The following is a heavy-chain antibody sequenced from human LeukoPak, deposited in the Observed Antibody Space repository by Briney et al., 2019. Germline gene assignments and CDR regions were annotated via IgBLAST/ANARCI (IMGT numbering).Heavy chain of an antibody. CDR3: ARVASYAFDI. Sequence: GGSLRLYCAASGFTFTSYWMSWVRQAPGQGLEWVANVNQDGTEKYYVRSVKGRFTISRDNAKNSLYLQMNRLRAEDTAVYYCARVASYAFDIWGQGTMVTVSS. CDR1: GFTFTSYW. CDR2: VNQDGTEK. J-gene: IGHJ3*02. V-gene: IGHV3-7*01. D-gene: IGHD6-6*01.